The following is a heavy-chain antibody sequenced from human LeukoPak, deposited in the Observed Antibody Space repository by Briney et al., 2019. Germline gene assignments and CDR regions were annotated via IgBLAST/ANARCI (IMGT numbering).Heavy chain of an antibody. V-gene: IGHV3-23*01. D-gene: IGHD1-7*01. CDR3: AKEGKTRNWNYYQAKPVY. CDR2: ISSSGGST. CDR1: GFTFSSYG. Sequence: GGSLRLSCAASGFTFSSYGMNWVRQAPGKGLEWVSGISSSGGSTYYADSVKGRFTISRDNSKNTPYLQMNSLRAEDTAVYYCAKEGKTRNWNYYQAKPVYWGQGTLVTVSS. J-gene: IGHJ4*02.